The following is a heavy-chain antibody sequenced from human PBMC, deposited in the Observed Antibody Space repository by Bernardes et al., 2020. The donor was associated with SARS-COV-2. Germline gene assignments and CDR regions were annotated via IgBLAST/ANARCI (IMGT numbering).Heavy chain of an antibody. J-gene: IGHJ5*02. CDR3: ARGMAS. D-gene: IGHD2-8*01. V-gene: IGHV3-7*03. CDR2: IKPDGSEV. CDR1: GFSFNNFW. Sequence: GSLRLSFATSGFSFNNFWMTWVRQAPGKGLEWVADIKPDGSEVFYVDSVKGRFTISRDNANKSVYLHMKNLRAEDTAMYFCARGMASWGQGTLVTVSS.